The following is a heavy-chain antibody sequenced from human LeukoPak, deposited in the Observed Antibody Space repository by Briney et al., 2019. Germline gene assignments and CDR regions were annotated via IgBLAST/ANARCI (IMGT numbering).Heavy chain of an antibody. CDR3: ASGVLGELLTY. CDR2: LYYSGST. D-gene: IGHD1-26*01. CDR1: GGSISSSSYY. J-gene: IGHJ4*02. Sequence: PSETLSLTCTVYGGSISSSSYYWGWIRQPPGKGLEWIGSLYYSGSTYYNPSLKSRVTISVDTSKNQFSLKLSSVTAADTAVHYCASGVLGELLTYWGQGTLVTVSS. V-gene: IGHV4-39*01.